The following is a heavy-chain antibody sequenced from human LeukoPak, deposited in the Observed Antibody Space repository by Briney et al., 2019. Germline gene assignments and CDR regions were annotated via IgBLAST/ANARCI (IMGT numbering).Heavy chain of an antibody. D-gene: IGHD5-12*01. V-gene: IGHV1-69*05. Sequence: SVKVSCKASGGTFSSYAISWVRQAPGQGLEWMGGIIPIFGTANYAQKFQRRVTITTDESTSTAYMELSSLRSEDTAVYYCARTLRREDRGYYFDYWGQGTLVTVSS. CDR3: ARTLRREDRGYYFDY. CDR2: IIPIFGTA. J-gene: IGHJ4*02. CDR1: GGTFSSYA.